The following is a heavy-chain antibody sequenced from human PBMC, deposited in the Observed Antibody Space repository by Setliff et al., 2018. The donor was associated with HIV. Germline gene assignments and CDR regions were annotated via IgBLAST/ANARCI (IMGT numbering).Heavy chain of an antibody. D-gene: IGHD3-22*01. CDR1: GGSISSNW. Sequence: SETLSLTCAVSGGSISSNWWSWVRQSPGKGLEWIGEIYHSGSTHYNPSLQSRVTISVDKSKSQFSLELNSVTAADTAVYYCGGNGYYSIDYWGQGTLVTVSS. V-gene: IGHV4-4*02. CDR2: IYHSGST. CDR3: GGNGYYSIDY. J-gene: IGHJ4*02.